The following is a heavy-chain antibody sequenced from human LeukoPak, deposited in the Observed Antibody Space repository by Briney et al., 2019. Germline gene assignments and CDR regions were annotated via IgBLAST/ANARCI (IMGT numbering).Heavy chain of an antibody. V-gene: IGHV4-4*07. J-gene: IGHJ4*02. CDR1: GGSISSYY. CDR3: ARAGKKVYYDSSGYIY. CDR2: IYTSGST. D-gene: IGHD3-22*01. Sequence: SETLSLTCTVSGGSISSYYWSWIRQPAGKGLEWIGRIYTSGSTNYNPSLKSRVTMSVDTSKNQFSLKLSSVTAADTAVYYCARAGKKVYYDSSGYIYWGQGTLVTVSS.